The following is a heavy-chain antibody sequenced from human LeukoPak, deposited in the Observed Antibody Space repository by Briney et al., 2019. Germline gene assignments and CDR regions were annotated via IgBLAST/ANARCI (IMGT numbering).Heavy chain of an antibody. V-gene: IGHV4-30-2*01. J-gene: IGHJ3*02. D-gene: IGHD3-16*02. CDR1: GGSISSGGYS. CDR3: ARDPDPFSRLSVFDI. CDR2: IYHSGST. Sequence: SETLSLTCAVSGGSISSGGYSWSWTRQPPGKGLEWIGYIYHSGSTYYNPSLKSRVTISVDRSKNQFSLKLSSVTAADTAVYYCARDPDPFSRLSVFDIWGQGTMVTVSS.